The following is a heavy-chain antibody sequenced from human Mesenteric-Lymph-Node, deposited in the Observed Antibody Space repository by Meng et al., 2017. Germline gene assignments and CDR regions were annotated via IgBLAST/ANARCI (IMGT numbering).Heavy chain of an antibody. J-gene: IGHJ6*02. CDR1: GFSFSGFR. D-gene: IGHD3-9*01. CDR3: AREFDILTGYSYDYYGMDV. V-gene: IGHV3-21*01. CDR2: ISSSSSYI. Sequence: GESLKISCAASGFSFSGFRMNWVRQPPGKGLEWVSSISSSSSYIYYADSVKGRFTISRDNAEKLVFLQMNSLSAEDTAVYYCAREFDILTGYSYDYYGMDVWGQGTTVTVSS.